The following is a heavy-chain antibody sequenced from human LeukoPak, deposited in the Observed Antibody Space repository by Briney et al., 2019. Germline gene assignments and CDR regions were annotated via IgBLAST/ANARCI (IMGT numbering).Heavy chain of an antibody. Sequence: PGGSLRLSCSTSGFTFSNFAMTWVRQAPGKGLEWVSVISGSGGTTHYADSVKGRFSISRDNSNNTLYLQMNSLRVEDTAVYYCAKGRTGYIPDYWGQGTLVTVSS. D-gene: IGHD6-13*01. CDR2: ISGSGGTT. V-gene: IGHV3-23*01. CDR1: GFTFSNFA. J-gene: IGHJ4*01. CDR3: AKGRTGYIPDY.